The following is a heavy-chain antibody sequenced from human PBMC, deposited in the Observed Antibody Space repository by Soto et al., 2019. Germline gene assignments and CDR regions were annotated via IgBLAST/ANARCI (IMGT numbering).Heavy chain of an antibody. CDR1: GITFNSYG. V-gene: IGHV3-30*03. CDR2: ISNDGSDT. J-gene: IGHJ4*02. CDR3: AVGDCGSNCFYFAF. D-gene: IGHD2-21*01. Sequence: QVQLVESGGSVVQPGRSLRLSCAASGITFNSYGIHWVRQAPGKGLEWVALISNDGSDTYYADPVRGRFTISRDNSKNTLYLQMNSLRAEDTAVYYCAVGDCGSNCFYFAFWGQGTLVTVSS.